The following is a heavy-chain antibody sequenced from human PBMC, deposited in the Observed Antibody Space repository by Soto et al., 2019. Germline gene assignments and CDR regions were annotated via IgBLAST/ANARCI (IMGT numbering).Heavy chain of an antibody. CDR3: ARSLIVGYCSSTSCYRGAFDI. CDR1: GFTFSSYA. Sequence: EVPLLESGGGLVQPGGSLRLSCAASGFTFSSYAMSWVRQAPGKGLEWVSAISGSGGSTYYADSVKGRFTISRDNSKNTLYLQMNSLRAEDTAVYYCARSLIVGYCSSTSCYRGAFDIWGQGTMVTVSS. CDR2: ISGSGGST. D-gene: IGHD2-2*01. J-gene: IGHJ3*02. V-gene: IGHV3-23*01.